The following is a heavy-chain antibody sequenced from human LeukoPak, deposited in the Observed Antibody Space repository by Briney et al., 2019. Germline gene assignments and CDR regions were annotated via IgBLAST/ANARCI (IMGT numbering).Heavy chain of an antibody. CDR2: IYTSVST. Sequence: PSETLSLTCTVSGGSISSFYWSWIRQPPGKGLEWIGYIYTSVSTNYNPSLKSRVTISVDTSKNQFSLKLSSVTAADTAVYYCARQWDSSSSAGFDYWGQGTLVTVSS. V-gene: IGHV4-4*09. CDR1: GGSISSFY. D-gene: IGHD6-6*01. CDR3: ARQWDSSSSAGFDY. J-gene: IGHJ4*02.